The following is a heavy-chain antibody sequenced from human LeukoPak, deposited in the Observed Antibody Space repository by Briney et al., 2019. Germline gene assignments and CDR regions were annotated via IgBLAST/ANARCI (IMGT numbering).Heavy chain of an antibody. D-gene: IGHD3-22*01. CDR3: AKDLEVRWLFPPGYYYGMDV. V-gene: IGHV3-23*01. Sequence: GGSLRLSCAAYGFTFSSYAMSWIRQAPGKGLEWVSAISGSGGSTYYADSVKGRFTISRDNSKNTLYLQMNSLRAEDTAVYYCAKDLEVRWLFPPGYYYGMDVWGQGSTVTVSS. CDR1: GFTFSSYA. J-gene: IGHJ6*02. CDR2: ISGSGGST.